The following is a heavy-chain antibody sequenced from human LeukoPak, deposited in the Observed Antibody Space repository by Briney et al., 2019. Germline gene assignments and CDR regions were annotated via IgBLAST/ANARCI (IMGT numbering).Heavy chain of an antibody. J-gene: IGHJ4*02. Sequence: SETLSLTCTVSGGSITRYYWNWIRRPPGKGLEWLAYVDYSGSTAYNPSLNGRIAISPDTSKNQFSLKLRSVTAADTAVYYCARLNGGNWGPGILVTVSS. CDR1: GGSITRYY. V-gene: IGHV4-59*08. CDR2: VDYSGST. D-gene: IGHD4-23*01. CDR3: ARLNGGN.